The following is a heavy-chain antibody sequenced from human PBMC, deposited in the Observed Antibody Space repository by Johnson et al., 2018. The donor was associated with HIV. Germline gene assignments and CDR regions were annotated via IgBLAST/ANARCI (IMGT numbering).Heavy chain of an antibody. J-gene: IGHJ3*02. CDR2: TSRRGRTL. Sequence: QVQLVESGGGLVKPGGSLRLSCAASGFILSDYYMSSIRQAPGQGLERVSYTSRRGRTLDYADSVKGRFTISRDNAKNSLYLQMNSLRAEDTAVYYCAREEGNYILTRGDAFDIWGQGTMVTVSS. V-gene: IGHV3-11*04. CDR1: GFILSDYY. CDR3: AREEGNYILTRGDAFDI. D-gene: IGHD3-9*01.